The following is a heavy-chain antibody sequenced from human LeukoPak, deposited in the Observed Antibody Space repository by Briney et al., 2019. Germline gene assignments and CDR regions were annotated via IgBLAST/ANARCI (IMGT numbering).Heavy chain of an antibody. D-gene: IGHD4-17*01. CDR3: ARDGTTGAYFDY. CDR1: GLTFSSYA. Sequence: PGGSLRLSCAASGLTFSSYAMHWVRQAPGKGLEWVAVISYDGSNKYYADSVKGRFTISRDNSMNTLYLQMNSLRAEDTAVYYCARDGTTGAYFDYWGQGTLVTVSS. CDR2: ISYDGSNK. V-gene: IGHV3-30*04. J-gene: IGHJ4*02.